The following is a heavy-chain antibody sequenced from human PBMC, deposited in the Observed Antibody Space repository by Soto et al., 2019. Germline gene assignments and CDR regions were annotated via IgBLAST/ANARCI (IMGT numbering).Heavy chain of an antibody. V-gene: IGHV3-23*01. D-gene: IGHD3-3*01. CDR3: AKDAPTYYDFCSGYPTYFDY. CDR1: GFTFSSYA. CDR2: ISGSGGST. Sequence: EVQLLESGGGLVQPGGSLRLSCAASGFTFSSYAMSWVRQAPGKGLEWVSAISGSGGSTYYADSVKGRFTISRDNSKNTLYLQMNSLRAEDTAVYYCAKDAPTYYDFCSGYPTYFDYWGQGTLVTVSS. J-gene: IGHJ4*02.